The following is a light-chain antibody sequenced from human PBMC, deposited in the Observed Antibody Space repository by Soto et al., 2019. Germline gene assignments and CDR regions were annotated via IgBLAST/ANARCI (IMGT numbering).Light chain of an antibody. J-gene: IGKJ5*01. CDR2: AAS. Sequence: DLQMTQSPSSVSASVGDRVTITCLAIQSISNWLACYQQKPGKAPKLLIDAASMLQSAVPSRSSGSGYGTDLTLTICALQPADFATSYCQAANSLPVTVDQETRLAIK. CDR1: QSISNW. V-gene: IGKV1-12*01. CDR3: QAANSLPVT.